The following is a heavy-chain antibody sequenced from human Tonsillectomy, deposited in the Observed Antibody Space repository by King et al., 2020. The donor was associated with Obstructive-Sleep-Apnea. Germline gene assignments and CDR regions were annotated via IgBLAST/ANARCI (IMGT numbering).Heavy chain of an antibody. CDR1: GFSFRDYW. CDR3: VSDQSWVFDY. J-gene: IGHJ4*02. CDR2: IRQDGRDL. Sequence: VQLVESGGSLVQPGGSLRLACATFGFSFRDYWMSWVRQSPEKGLEWVANIRQDGRDLHYVDSVKGRFTISRDNAKSSLYLDMNSLREEDTAIYYCVSDQSWVFDYWGQGTLVTVSS. D-gene: IGHD3-10*01. V-gene: IGHV3-7*01.